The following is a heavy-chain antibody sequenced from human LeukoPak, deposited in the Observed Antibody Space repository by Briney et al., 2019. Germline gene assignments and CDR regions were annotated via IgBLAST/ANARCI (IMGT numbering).Heavy chain of an antibody. V-gene: IGHV3-69-1*01. D-gene: IGHD7-27*01. Sequence: GGSLRLSCAASGFTFSDYPMNWVRQTSGKGLEWVSYISSTGVIYYADSVRGRFSISRDNAMNSVYMQMNSLRAEDTALYYCARDHNWGFDYWGRGTLVTVSS. J-gene: IGHJ4*02. CDR1: GFTFSDYP. CDR2: ISSTGVI. CDR3: ARDHNWGFDY.